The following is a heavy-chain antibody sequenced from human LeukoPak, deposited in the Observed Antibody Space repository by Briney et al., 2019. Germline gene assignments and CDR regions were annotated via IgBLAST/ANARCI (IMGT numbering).Heavy chain of an antibody. CDR2: ISGDGVST. J-gene: IGHJ4*02. Sequence: PGGSLRLSCAASGFTFSDYAMSWVRQAPGQGLEWVSLISGDGVSTFFADSVKGRFSISRDNSKNSLFLEMSSLRTEDTAMYYCARGSGKFDYWGQGTLVAVSS. CDR1: GFTFSDYA. CDR3: ARGSGKFDY. V-gene: IGHV3-43*02.